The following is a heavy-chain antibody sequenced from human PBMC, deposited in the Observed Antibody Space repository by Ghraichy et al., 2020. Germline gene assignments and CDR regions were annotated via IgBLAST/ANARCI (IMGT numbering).Heavy chain of an antibody. D-gene: IGHD5-18*01. J-gene: IGHJ4*02. CDR3: ARTTAIGYSYGYPFDY. CDR1: GGSISSGGYY. Sequence: SETLSLTCTVSGGSISSGGYYWSWIRQHPGKGLEWIGYIYYSGSTYYNPSLKSRVTISVDTSKNQFSLKLSSVTAADTAVYYCARTTAIGYSYGYPFDYWGQGTLVTVSS. V-gene: IGHV4-31*03. CDR2: IYYSGST.